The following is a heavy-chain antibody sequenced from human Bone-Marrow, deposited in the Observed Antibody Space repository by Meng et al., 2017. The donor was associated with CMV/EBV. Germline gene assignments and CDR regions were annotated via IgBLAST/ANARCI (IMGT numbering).Heavy chain of an antibody. J-gene: IGHJ4*02. CDR3: ARGTTIFGVALIGY. CDR1: GGSISSYY. CDR2: IYYSGST. D-gene: IGHD3-3*01. V-gene: IGHV4-59*08. Sequence: GSLRLSCTVSGGSISSYYWSWIRQPPGKGLEWIGYIYYSGSTNYNPSLKSRVTISVDTSKNQFSLKLSSVTAADTAVYYCARGTTIFGVALIGYWGQGTLVTVSS.